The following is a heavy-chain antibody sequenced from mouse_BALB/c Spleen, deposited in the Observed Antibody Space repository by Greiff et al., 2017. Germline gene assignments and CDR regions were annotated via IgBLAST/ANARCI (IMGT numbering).Heavy chain of an antibody. J-gene: IGHJ3*01. D-gene: IGHD2-1*01. Sequence: EVKLVESGGGLVQPGGSLKLSCAASGFTFSGYGMSWVRQTPDKRLELVATINSNGGSTYYPDSVKGRFTISRDNAKNTLYLQMSSLKSEDTAMYYCARDRGGNSYWGQGTLVTVSA. CDR2: INSNGGST. CDR1: GFTFSGYG. V-gene: IGHV5-6-3*01. CDR3: ARDRGGNSY.